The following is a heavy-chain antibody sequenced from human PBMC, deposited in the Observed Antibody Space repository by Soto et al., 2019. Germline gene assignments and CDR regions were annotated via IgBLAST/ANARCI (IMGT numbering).Heavy chain of an antibody. CDR2: IHYSGST. Sequence: PTETLSLTCTVPGGSVTIGTYYWSWIRQPPGKGLEWIGFIHYSGSTNYNPSLKGRVTMSVDTSKNQFSLKLTSVNTADTAIYYCTRGGDPYKTGHWGQGTLVTVSS. J-gene: IGHJ4*02. CDR1: GGSVTIGTYY. V-gene: IGHV4-61*01. CDR3: TRGGDPYKTGH. D-gene: IGHD2-21*01.